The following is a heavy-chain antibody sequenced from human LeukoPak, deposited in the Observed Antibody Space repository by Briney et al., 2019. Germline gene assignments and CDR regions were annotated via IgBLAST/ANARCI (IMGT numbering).Heavy chain of an antibody. CDR3: AREPLYSSGWYVMAN. D-gene: IGHD6-19*01. CDR2: INAGNGNT. J-gene: IGHJ4*02. V-gene: IGHV1-3*01. CDR1: GYTFTSYA. Sequence: ASVKVSCKASGYTFTSYAIHWVRQAPGQRLEWMGWINAGNGNTKYSQKFQGRVTITRDTSASTAYMELSSLRSEDTAVYYCAREPLYSSGWYVMANWGQGTLVTVSS.